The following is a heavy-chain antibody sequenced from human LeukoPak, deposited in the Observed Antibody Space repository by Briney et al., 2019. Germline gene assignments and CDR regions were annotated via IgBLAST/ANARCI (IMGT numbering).Heavy chain of an antibody. D-gene: IGHD2/OR15-2a*01. CDR1: GYTFTSYY. J-gene: IGHJ3*02. CDR3: ASVSLSTPAFRI. V-gene: IGHV1-46*01. CDR2: IKPSGGST. Sequence: ASVKVSCKASGYTFTSYYMHWVRQAPGQGLEWMGIIKPSGGSTSYEQKLQGRVTITRETSTSTVYMELSSLRSEDTAVYYCASVSLSTPAFRIWGQGTMVTVSS.